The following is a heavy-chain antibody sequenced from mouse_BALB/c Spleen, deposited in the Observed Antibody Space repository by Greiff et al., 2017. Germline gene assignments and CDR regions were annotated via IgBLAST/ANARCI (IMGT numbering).Heavy chain of an antibody. CDR1: GFNIKDYY. CDR3: NSANLRGFAY. Sequence: EVQVVESGAELVRSGASVKLSCTASGFNIKDYYMHWVKQRPEQGLEWIGWIDPENGDTEYAPKFQGKATMTADTSSNTAYLQLSSLTSEDTAVYYCNSANLRGFAYWGQGTLVTVSA. J-gene: IGHJ3*01. CDR2: IDPENGDT. V-gene: IGHV14-4*02.